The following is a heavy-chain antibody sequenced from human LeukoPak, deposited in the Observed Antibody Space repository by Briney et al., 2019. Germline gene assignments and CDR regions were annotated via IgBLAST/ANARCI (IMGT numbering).Heavy chain of an antibody. D-gene: IGHD1-26*01. V-gene: IGHV4-59*01. CDR3: ARGWGYFEY. CDR2: IHYSGST. CDR1: GGSTTSDY. J-gene: IGHJ4*02. Sequence: SETLSLTCTVSGGSTTSDYWSWIRQPPGKGLEWIGYIHYSGSTNYNPSLKGRVTISVDTSKNQFSLKLSSVTAADTAVYYCARGWGYFEYWGQGTLVTASS.